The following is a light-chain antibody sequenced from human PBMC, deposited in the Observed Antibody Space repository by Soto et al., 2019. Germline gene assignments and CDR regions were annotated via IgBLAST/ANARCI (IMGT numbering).Light chain of an antibody. Sequence: LTXPASVPGSPGQSITISCTGTSSDIDAYNYVSWYQQHPGKAPKLMIYDVSNRPSGISNRFSGSKSGNTASLTISGLQAEDEADYYCGSYTTSSNYVFGTGTKVTVL. CDR3: GSYTTSSNYV. J-gene: IGLJ1*01. CDR1: SSDIDAYNY. CDR2: DVS. V-gene: IGLV2-14*01.